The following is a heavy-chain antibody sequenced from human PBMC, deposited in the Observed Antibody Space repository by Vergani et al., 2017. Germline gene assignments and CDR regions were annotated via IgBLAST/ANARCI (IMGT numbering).Heavy chain of an antibody. Sequence: QVHLQQWGAGLLKPSETLSLTCAVYGGSFSGYYWSWIRQPPGKGLEWIGSIYYSGSTYYNPSLKSRVTISVDTSKNQFSLKLSSVTAADTAVYYCARPMTTVNNWFDPWGQGTLVTVSS. CDR2: IYYSGST. V-gene: IGHV4-34*01. D-gene: IGHD4-17*01. CDR3: ARPMTTVNNWFDP. CDR1: GGSFSGYY. J-gene: IGHJ5*02.